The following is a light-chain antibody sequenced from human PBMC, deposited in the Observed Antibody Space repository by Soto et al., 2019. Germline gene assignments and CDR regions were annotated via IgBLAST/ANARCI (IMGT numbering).Light chain of an antibody. CDR3: GTWESSRNWV. Sequence: QSVLTQSPSVSAAPGQTVTISCSGTSSNIGNNYVSWYQLVPETAPKLLIYDNIKRPSGIPDRFSGSKSGTSATLVITGLQTGDEAAYYCGTWESSRNWVFGAGTKVTVL. J-gene: IGLJ3*02. CDR2: DNI. CDR1: SSNIGNNY. V-gene: IGLV1-51*01.